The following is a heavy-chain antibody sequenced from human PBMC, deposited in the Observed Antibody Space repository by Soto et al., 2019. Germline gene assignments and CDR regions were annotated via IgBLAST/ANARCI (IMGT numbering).Heavy chain of an antibody. Sequence: SVKVSCKASGGTFSSYAISWVRQAPGQGLEWMGGIIPIFGTANYAQKFQGRVTITADKSTSTAYMELSSLRSEDTAVYYCARFSGGSYNTYYFYYGMDVWGQGTTVTVS. CDR1: GGTFSSYA. J-gene: IGHJ6*02. V-gene: IGHV1-69*06. CDR3: ARFSGGSYNTYYFYYGMDV. D-gene: IGHD2-15*01. CDR2: IIPIFGTA.